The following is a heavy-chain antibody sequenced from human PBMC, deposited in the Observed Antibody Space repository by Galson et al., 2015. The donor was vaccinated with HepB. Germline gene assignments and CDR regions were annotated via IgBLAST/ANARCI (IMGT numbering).Heavy chain of an antibody. CDR1: GFTFSSYS. CDR3: VKGTAVSWGWSAAGPNYYYYGMDV. Sequence: SLRLSCAASGFTFSSYSMNWVRQAPGKGLEYVSAISSNGGSTYYADSVKGRFTISRDNSKNTLYLQMSSLRAEDTAVYYCVKGTAVSWGWSAAGPNYYYYGMDVWGQGTTVTVSS. D-gene: IGHD6-13*01. J-gene: IGHJ6*02. CDR2: ISSNGGST. V-gene: IGHV3-64D*06.